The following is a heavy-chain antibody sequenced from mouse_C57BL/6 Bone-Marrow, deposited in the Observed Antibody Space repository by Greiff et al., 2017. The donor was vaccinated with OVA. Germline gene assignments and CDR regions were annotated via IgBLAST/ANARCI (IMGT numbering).Heavy chain of an antibody. V-gene: IGHV14-4*01. CDR3: TTYRY. CDR2: IDPENGDT. CDR1: GFNIKDDY. J-gene: IGHJ2*01. Sequence: EVQLQQSGAELVRPGASVKLSCTASGFNIKDDYMHWVKERPEQGLEWIGWIDPENGDTEYASQFQGKATITADTSSKTVYLHLSSLTSEDTAVYYYTTYRYWGQGTTLTVSS.